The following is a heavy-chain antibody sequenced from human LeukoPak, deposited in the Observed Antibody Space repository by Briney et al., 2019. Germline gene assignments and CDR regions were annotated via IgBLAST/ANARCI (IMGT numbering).Heavy chain of an antibody. CDR3: ARDYQLWFSSGGMDV. V-gene: IGHV1-46*01. Sequence: ASVKVSCKASGYTFTSYYMHWVRQAPGQGLEWMGIINPSGGSTSYAQKFQGRVTMTRDTSTSTVYMELSSLRSEDTAVYYCARDYQLWFSSGGMDVWGQGPRSPSP. CDR2: INPSGGST. J-gene: IGHJ6*02. D-gene: IGHD5-18*01. CDR1: GYTFTSYY.